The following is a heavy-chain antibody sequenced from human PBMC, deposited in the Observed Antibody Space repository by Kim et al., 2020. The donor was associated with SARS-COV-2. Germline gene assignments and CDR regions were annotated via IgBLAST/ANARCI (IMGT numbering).Heavy chain of an antibody. CDR1: GFTFTSSA. CDR3: AALGITMIVGDAFDI. Sequence: SVKVSCKASGFTFTSSAVQWVRQARGQRLEWIGWIVVGSGNTNYAQKFQERVTITRDMSTSTAYMELSSLRSEDTAVYYCAALGITMIVGDAFDIWGQGTMVTVSS. J-gene: IGHJ3*02. V-gene: IGHV1-58*01. D-gene: IGHD3-22*01. CDR2: IVVGSGNT.